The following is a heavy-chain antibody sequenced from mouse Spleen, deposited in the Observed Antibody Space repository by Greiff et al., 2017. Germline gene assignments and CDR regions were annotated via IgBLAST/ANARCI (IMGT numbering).Heavy chain of an antibody. CDR1: GFSLTNYA. CDR3: ARGDWDEGNYYFDY. D-gene: IGHD4-1*01. CDR2: IWSDGST. Sequence: VQGVESGPGLVAPSQSLSITCTVSGFSLTNYAVHWVRQSPGKGLEWLGVIWSDGSTDYNAAFISRLSISKDNSKSQVFFKMNSLQADDTAIYYCARGDWDEGNYYFDYWGQGTTLTVSS. J-gene: IGHJ2*01. V-gene: IGHV2-4-1*01.